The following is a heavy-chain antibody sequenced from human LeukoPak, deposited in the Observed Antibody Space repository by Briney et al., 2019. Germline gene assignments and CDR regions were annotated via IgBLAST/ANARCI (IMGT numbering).Heavy chain of an antibody. CDR3: ARHGGARDGYNYPYFDY. V-gene: IGHV1-18*01. CDR2: ISAYTGNT. D-gene: IGHD5-24*01. CDR1: GYTFTSYG. J-gene: IGHJ4*02. Sequence: ASVKVSCKASGYTFTSYGISWMRQAPGQGLEWMGWISAYTGNTNYAQNLQGRVTMTTDTSTSTAYMELRSLRSDDTAVYYCARHGGARDGYNYPYFDYWGQGTLITVSS.